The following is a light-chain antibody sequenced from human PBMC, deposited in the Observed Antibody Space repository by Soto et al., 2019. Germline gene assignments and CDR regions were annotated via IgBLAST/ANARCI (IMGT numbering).Light chain of an antibody. Sequence: DIQMNPSPSTLSASVGEIVTITCRASQSISSWLAWYQQRPGQAPTLLIYKSSSLESGVPSRFTGSGSGTEFTLTISSLQPDYFATYYCQQYNSYSWTFGQGNKVHIQ. J-gene: IGKJ1*01. CDR2: KSS. CDR1: QSISSW. V-gene: IGKV1-5*03. CDR3: QQYNSYSWT.